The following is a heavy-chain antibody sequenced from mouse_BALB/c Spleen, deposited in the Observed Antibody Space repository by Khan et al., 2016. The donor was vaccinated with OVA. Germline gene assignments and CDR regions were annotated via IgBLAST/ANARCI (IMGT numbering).Heavy chain of an antibody. CDR2: ISTGGHYT. J-gene: IGHJ3*01. CDR3: TRLAYYYNREGFAY. CDR1: GFTFSTYG. D-gene: IGHD1-1*01. Sequence: EVELVESGGDLVKPGGSLKLSCAVSGFTFSTYGMSWVRQTPDMRLEWVATISTGGHYTYYPDSVKGRFTISSDNAMNTLYLQMSILKSEDTAIYYWTRLAYYYNREGFAYWGQGTLVAVSA. V-gene: IGHV5-6*01.